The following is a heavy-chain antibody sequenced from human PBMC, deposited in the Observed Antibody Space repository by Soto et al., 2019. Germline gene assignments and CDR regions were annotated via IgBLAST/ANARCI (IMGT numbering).Heavy chain of an antibody. D-gene: IGHD2-15*01. CDR1: GFTFSSYA. J-gene: IGHJ4*02. Sequence: GGSLRLSCAASGFTFSSYAMSWVRQAPGKGLEWVSAISGSGGSTYYADSVKGRFTISRDNSKNTLYLQMNSLRAEDTAVYYCATFTRPGQAYCSGGSCYFDYFDYWGQGTLVTVSS. CDR3: ATFTRPGQAYCSGGSCYFDYFDY. V-gene: IGHV3-23*01. CDR2: ISGSGGST.